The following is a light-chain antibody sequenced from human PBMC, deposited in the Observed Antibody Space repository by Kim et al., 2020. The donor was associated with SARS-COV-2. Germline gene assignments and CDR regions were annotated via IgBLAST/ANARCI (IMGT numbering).Light chain of an antibody. CDR3: QQSYITPFT. J-gene: IGKJ3*01. CDR1: QSISSH. V-gene: IGKV1-39*01. Sequence: ASIGDRVTITCRTSQSISSHLNWYHHKPGRAPKLLISAASTLQGGVPSRFSGSGSETDFTLTISSLQPEYFATYFCQQSYITPFTFGPGTKVDIK. CDR2: AAS.